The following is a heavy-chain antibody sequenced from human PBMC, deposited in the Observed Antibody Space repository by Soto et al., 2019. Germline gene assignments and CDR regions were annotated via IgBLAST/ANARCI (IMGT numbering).Heavy chain of an antibody. V-gene: IGHV3-23*01. J-gene: IGHJ6*02. D-gene: IGHD3-22*01. CDR2: ISGSGGST. CDR1: GFTFSSYA. Sequence: GGSLRLSCAASGFTFSSYAMSWVRQAPGKGLEWVSAISGSGGSTYYADSVKGRFTISRDNSKNTLYLQMNSLRAEDTAVYYCAKVEYYDSSGWASYYYYGMDVWGQGTTVTVSS. CDR3: AKVEYYDSSGWASYYYYGMDV.